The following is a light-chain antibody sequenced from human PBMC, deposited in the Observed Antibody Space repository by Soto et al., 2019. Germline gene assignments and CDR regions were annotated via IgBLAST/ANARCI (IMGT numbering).Light chain of an antibody. V-gene: IGKV3-15*01. CDR1: QSVSSS. CDR3: QQYNKWPWT. J-gene: IGKJ1*01. Sequence: EIVMTQSPGTLSLSPGERATLSCRASQSVSSSQLAWYEQKPGQAPRLLIYGASTRATGIPARFSGSGSGTEFTLTISSLQSEDFAVYYCQQYNKWPWTFGQGTKVDIK. CDR2: GAS.